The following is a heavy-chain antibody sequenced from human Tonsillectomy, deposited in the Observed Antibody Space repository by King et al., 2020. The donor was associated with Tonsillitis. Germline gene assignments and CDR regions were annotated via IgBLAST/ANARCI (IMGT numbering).Heavy chain of an antibody. J-gene: IGHJ4*02. D-gene: IGHD5/OR15-5a*01. V-gene: IGHV4-61*01. CDR3: DRGGGVYNYYVSL. CDR1: GGSVSSTNYY. CDR2: IYYSGST. Sequence: VQLQESGPGLVKPSETLSLTCTVSGGSVSSTNYYWSWIRQPPGKGLEWIGYIYYSGSTNYNPSLKSRVTISVDTSKNQFSLKLSSVTAADTAVYYCDRGGGVYNYYVSLWGQGTLVTVSS.